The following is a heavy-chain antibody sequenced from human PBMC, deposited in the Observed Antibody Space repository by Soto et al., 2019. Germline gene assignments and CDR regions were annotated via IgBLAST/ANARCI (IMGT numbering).Heavy chain of an antibody. CDR1: TGSFSHYY. CDR2: IKHSGSS. D-gene: IGHD6-19*01. J-gene: IGHJ3*02. CDR3: ARGGSRDWQGALDS. Sequence: DTLSVTCAVYTGSFSHYYWNWIRQSPGKGLEWIGKIKHSGSSNYNPSLRSRVSISVDMSKNQFSLRLTSVTAADTAVYYGARGGSRDWQGALDSGGQGTMFTV. V-gene: IGHV4-34*01.